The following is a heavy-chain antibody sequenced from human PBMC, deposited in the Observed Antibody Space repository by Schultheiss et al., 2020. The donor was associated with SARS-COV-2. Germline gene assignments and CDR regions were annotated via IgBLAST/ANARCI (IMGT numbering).Heavy chain of an antibody. Sequence: SETLSLTCAVSGGSISSSNWWSWVRQPPGKGLEWIGYIYYSGSTNYNPSLKSRVTISVDTSKNQFSLKLSSVTAADTAVYFCARGMPTIDAFDIWGQGTMVTVSS. V-gene: IGHV4-4*02. CDR3: ARGMPTIDAFDI. D-gene: IGHD5-24*01. J-gene: IGHJ3*02. CDR1: GGSISSSNW. CDR2: IYYSGST.